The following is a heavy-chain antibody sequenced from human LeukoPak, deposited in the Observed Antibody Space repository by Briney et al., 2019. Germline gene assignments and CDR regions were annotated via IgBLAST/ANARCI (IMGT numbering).Heavy chain of an antibody. D-gene: IGHD3-22*01. CDR1: GGSINSYY. CDR2: IYYSGTT. J-gene: IGHJ4*02. V-gene: IGHV4-59*01. Sequence: SETLSLTCTVSGGSINSYYWSWIRQPPGKGLEWIGYIYYSGTTNYNPSLKSRVTISVDTSKNQFSLKLSSVTAADTAVYYCARGTFYYDRSGYPGLDYWGQGTLATVSS. CDR3: ARGTFYYDRSGYPGLDY.